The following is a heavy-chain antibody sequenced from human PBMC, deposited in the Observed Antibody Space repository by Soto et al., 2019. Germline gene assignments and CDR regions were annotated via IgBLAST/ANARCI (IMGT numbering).Heavy chain of an antibody. J-gene: IGHJ6*02. CDR3: ARGAIAAADYYYYGMDV. CDR2: IIPIFGTA. Sequence: SVKVSCKASGGTFSSYAISWVRQAPGQGLQWMGGIIPIFGTANYAQKFQGRVTITADESTSTAYMELSSLRSEDTAVYYCARGAIAAADYYYYGMDVWGQGTTVTVSS. V-gene: IGHV1-69*13. D-gene: IGHD6-13*01. CDR1: GGTFSSYA.